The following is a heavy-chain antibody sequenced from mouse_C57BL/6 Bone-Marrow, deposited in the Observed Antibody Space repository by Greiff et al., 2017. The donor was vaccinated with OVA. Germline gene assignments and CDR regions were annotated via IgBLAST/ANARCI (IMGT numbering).Heavy chain of an antibody. J-gene: IGHJ4*01. V-gene: IGHV1-81*01. Sequence: VQLQESGAELARPGASVKLSCKASGYTFTSYGISWVKQRTGQGLEWIGEIYPRSGNTYYNEKFKGKATLTADKSSSTAYMELRSLTSEDSAVYFCAREHSSYAMDYWGQGTSVTVSS. CDR2: IYPRSGNT. CDR3: AREHSSYAMDY. D-gene: IGHD1-1*01. CDR1: GYTFTSYG.